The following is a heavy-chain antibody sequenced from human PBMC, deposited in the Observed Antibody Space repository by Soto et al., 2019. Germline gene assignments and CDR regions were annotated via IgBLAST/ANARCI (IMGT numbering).Heavy chain of an antibody. CDR1: GGSISSGEYY. CDR2: IYYSGST. V-gene: IGHV4-30-4*01. CDR3: ARRGQQLVYYYFDY. J-gene: IGHJ4*02. Sequence: SETLSLTCTVSGGSISSGEYYWSWIRQPPGKGLEWIGYIYYSGSTYYNPSLKSRVTISVDTSKNQFSLKLSSVTAADTAVYYCARRGQQLVYYYFDYWGQGTLVTVSS. D-gene: IGHD6-13*01.